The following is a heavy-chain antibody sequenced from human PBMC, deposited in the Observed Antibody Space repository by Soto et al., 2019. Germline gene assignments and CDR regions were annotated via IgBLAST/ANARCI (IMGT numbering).Heavy chain of an antibody. J-gene: IGHJ5*02. CDR2: ISAYNGNT. D-gene: IGHD2-8*01. CDR3: ARVVPSYCTKGVCYSNWFDP. V-gene: IGHV1-18*01. Sequence: ASVKVSCKASGYTFTSYGISWVRQAPGQGLEWMGWISAYNGNTNYAQKLQGRVTMTTDTSTSTAYMELRSLRSDDTAVYYCARVVPSYCTKGVCYSNWFDPWGQGTLVTVSS. CDR1: GYTFTSYG.